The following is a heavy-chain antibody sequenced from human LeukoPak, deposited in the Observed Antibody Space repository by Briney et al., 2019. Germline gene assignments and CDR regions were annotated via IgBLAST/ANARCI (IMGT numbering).Heavy chain of an antibody. Sequence: GGSLRLSCAASGFTFSNYWMSWVRQAPGKGLEWVANIKQDESEKNYVDSVKGRFTISRDNAKNSLFLQMNSLRAEDTAMYYCARDAGISWFYFDSWGQGTLVTVSS. V-gene: IGHV3-7*01. CDR3: ARDAGISWFYFDS. J-gene: IGHJ4*02. D-gene: IGHD6-13*01. CDR1: GFTFSNYW. CDR2: IKQDESEK.